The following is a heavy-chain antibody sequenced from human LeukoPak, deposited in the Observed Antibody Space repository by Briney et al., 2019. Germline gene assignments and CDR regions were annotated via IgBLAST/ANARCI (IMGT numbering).Heavy chain of an antibody. CDR2: IYPGDSDT. J-gene: IGHJ2*01. D-gene: IGHD1-7*01. V-gene: IGHV5-51*01. Sequence: GESLKISCKGSGDSFTTYWIGWVRQMPGKGLEWMGIIYPGDSDTRYSPSFQGQVTISADKSISIAYLQWSSLKASDSAMYFCTRRMEVRPHFDLWGRGTLVTVSS. CDR3: TRRMEVRPHFDL. CDR1: GDSFTTYW.